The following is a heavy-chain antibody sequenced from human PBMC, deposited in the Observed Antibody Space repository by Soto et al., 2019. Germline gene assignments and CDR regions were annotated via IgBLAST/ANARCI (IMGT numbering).Heavy chain of an antibody. V-gene: IGHV3-21*01. D-gene: IGHD3-3*01. Sequence: EVQLVESGGGLVKPGGSLRLSCAASGFTFSSYSMNWVRQAPGKGLELVSSISSSSSYIYYADSVKGRFTISRDNAKNSLYLQMNSLRAEDTALDYCARDRDFWSGHPPYFDYGGQGTLVTVSS. CDR2: ISSSSSYI. J-gene: IGHJ4*02. CDR3: ARDRDFWSGHPPYFDY. CDR1: GFTFSSYS.